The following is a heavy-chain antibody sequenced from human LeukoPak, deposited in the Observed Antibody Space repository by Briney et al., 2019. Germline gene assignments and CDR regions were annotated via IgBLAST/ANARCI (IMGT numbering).Heavy chain of an antibody. J-gene: IGHJ4*02. V-gene: IGHV1-18*04. D-gene: IGHD3-10*01. CDR3: ARGITMVRGASPGY. Sequence: ASVKVSCKASGYTFTGYYMHWVRQAPGQGLVWMGWISAYNGNTNYAQKLQGRVTMTTDTSTSTAYMELRSLRSDDTAVYYCARGITMVRGASPGYWGQGTLVTVSS. CDR1: GYTFTGYY. CDR2: ISAYNGNT.